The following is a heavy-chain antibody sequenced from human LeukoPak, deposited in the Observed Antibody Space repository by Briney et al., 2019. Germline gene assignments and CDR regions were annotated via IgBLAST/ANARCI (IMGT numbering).Heavy chain of an antibody. CDR3: ARVGQQPNY. CDR1: GFTLSSYW. Sequence: GGSLRLSCAASGFTLSSYWMSWVRQAPGKGVEGVANIKQEGSEKYYVDSVKGRFTISRDNAKNSLYLQMNSLGAEDTAVYYCARVGQQPNYWGQGTLVTVSS. J-gene: IGHJ4*02. CDR2: IKQEGSEK. V-gene: IGHV3-7*01. D-gene: IGHD6-13*01.